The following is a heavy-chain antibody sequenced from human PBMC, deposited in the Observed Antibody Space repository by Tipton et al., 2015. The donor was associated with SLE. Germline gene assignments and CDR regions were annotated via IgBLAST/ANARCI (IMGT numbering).Heavy chain of an antibody. CDR2: MNPNSGNT. Sequence: QSGAEVKKPGASVKVSCKASGYTFTSYDINWVRQATGQGLEWMGWMNPNSGNTGHAQKFQGRVTMTRNTSISTVYMELSSLRSEDTAVYCCASQTLGVVADGVWGQGTTVTVSS. CDR3: ASQTLGVVADGV. D-gene: IGHD3-22*01. CDR1: GYTFTSYD. V-gene: IGHV1-8*01. J-gene: IGHJ6*02.